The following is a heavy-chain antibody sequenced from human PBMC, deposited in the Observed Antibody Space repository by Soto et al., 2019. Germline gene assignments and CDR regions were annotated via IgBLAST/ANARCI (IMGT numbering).Heavy chain of an antibody. Sequence: SETLSLTCTVSGGSISSSSYYWGWIRQPPGKGLEWIGSIYYSGSTYYNPSLKSRVTISVDTSKNQFSLKLSSVTAADTAVYYCASGEAVATVYDAFDIWGQGTMVTVSS. V-gene: IGHV4-39*01. CDR1: GGSISSSSYY. CDR3: ASGEAVATVYDAFDI. D-gene: IGHD5-12*01. CDR2: IYYSGST. J-gene: IGHJ3*02.